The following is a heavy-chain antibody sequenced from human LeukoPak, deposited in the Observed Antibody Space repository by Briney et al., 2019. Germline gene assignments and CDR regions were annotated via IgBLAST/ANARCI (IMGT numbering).Heavy chain of an antibody. J-gene: IGHJ4*02. CDR1: GFPFSSYG. Sequence: GSSLSLPCEASGFPFSSYGMHGVREAPGRGWVWVAGIAYDGSNKHYADSVKGRFTTSRDNSKNTLYLQMNSLRAEDTAEYYSARDGGPYSSKLDNWGQGTLVTVSP. CDR2: IAYDGSNK. D-gene: IGHD6-13*01. CDR3: ARDGGPYSSKLDN. V-gene: IGHV3-33*01.